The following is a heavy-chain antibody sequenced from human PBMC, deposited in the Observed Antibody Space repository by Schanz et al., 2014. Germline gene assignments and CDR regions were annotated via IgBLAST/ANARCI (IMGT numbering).Heavy chain of an antibody. J-gene: IGHJ4*02. D-gene: IGHD3-3*01. CDR3: ARGVRIDY. CDR1: GFTFSSYC. V-gene: IGHV3-7*01. Sequence: EVQLVESGGGLVQPGGPLRLSCAASGFTFSSYCINWVRQAPGKGLEWVANINQDGSEKYYVDSVKGRFTISRDNAKNSLYLQMNSLTAEDTAVYYCARGVRIDYWGQGTLVTVSS. CDR2: INQDGSEK.